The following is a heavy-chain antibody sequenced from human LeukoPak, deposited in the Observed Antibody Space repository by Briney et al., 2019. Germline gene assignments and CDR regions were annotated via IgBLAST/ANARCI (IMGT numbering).Heavy chain of an antibody. CDR3: AKDVVGQQWPENY. CDR1: GFTFSTYG. CDR2: ISGSGGSR. D-gene: IGHD6-19*01. V-gene: IGHV3-23*01. Sequence: GGSLRLSCAASGFTFSTYGMSWVRQAPGKGLEWVSGISGSGGSRFYTDSVKGRFTISRDNSKNTLYLQMNSLRAEDTAVYFCAKDVVGQQWPENYWGQGTLVTVSS. J-gene: IGHJ4*02.